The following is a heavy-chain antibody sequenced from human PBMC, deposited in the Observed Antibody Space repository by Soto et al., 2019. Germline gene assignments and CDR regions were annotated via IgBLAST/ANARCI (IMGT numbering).Heavy chain of an antibody. Sequence: ASVKVACKTSGYTITFYAVHWLSKTPEQGLEWMGWISPYDDKTIYAQTFQGRVTLTADRSTRTVYLALRSLKSNDTAVYYCASGGYYDNVWGKLSHYGLDKWGQGTSVTVSS. D-gene: IGHD3-16*01. CDR2: ISPYDDKT. CDR3: ASGGYYDNVWGKLSHYGLDK. J-gene: IGHJ6*02. V-gene: IGHV1-18*01. CDR1: GYTITFYA.